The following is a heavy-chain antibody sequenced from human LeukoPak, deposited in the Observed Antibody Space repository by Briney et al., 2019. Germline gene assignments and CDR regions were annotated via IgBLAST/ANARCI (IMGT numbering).Heavy chain of an antibody. CDR2: IYTGGNT. Sequence: GGSLRLSCTASGFTVDSNYLSWVRQAPGKGLEWVSTIYTGGNTYYADSVKGHFTVSRDKSKNMLYLQVNSLRAEDTAVYYCLKSTVSTGSDTWGQGTLVTVSS. CDR3: LKSTVSTGSDT. J-gene: IGHJ5*02. CDR1: GFTVDSNY. D-gene: IGHD5/OR15-5a*01. V-gene: IGHV3-53*01.